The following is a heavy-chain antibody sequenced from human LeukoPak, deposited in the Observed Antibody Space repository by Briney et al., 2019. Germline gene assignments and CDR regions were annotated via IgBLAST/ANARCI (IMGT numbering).Heavy chain of an antibody. J-gene: IGHJ3*02. V-gene: IGHV4-34*01. Sequence: PSETLSLTCAVYGGSFSGYYWSWIRQPPGKGLEWIGEINHSGSTNYNPSLKSRVTISVDTSKNQFSLKLSSVTAADTAVYYCARSTPKNRIWGQGTMVTVSS. CDR3: ARSTPKNRI. CDR1: GGSFSGYY. CDR2: INHSGST.